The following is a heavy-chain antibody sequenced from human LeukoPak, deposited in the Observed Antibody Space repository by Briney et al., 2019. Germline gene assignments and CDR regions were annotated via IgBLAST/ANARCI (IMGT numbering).Heavy chain of an antibody. CDR2: IYYSGST. Sequence: SETLSLTCTVSGGSISSSSYYWGWIRQPPGKGLEWIGSIYYSGSTYDNPSLKSRVTISVDTSKNQFSLKLSSVTAADTAVYYCARRDYCSGGRCHLDPFDVGGQGTMVTVSS. CDR1: GGSISSSSYY. D-gene: IGHD2-15*01. J-gene: IGHJ3*01. CDR3: ARRDYCSGGRCHLDPFDV. V-gene: IGHV4-39*01.